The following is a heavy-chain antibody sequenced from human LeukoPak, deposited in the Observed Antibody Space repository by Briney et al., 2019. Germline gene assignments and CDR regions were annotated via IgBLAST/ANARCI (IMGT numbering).Heavy chain of an antibody. CDR1: GGSFSGYY. J-gene: IGHJ6*02. CDR2: INHSGST. V-gene: IGHV4-34*01. Sequence: SETLSLTCAVYGGSFSGYYWSWIRQPPGKGLEWIGEINHSGSTNCNPSLKSRVTISVDTSKNQFSLKLSSVTAADTAVYYCARKRIVDGMDVWGQGTTVTVSS. CDR3: ARKRIVDGMDV. D-gene: IGHD2-15*01.